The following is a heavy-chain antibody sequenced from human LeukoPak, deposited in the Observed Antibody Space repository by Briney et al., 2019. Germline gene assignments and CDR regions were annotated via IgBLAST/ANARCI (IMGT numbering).Heavy chain of an antibody. Sequence: GSLRLSCAASGFTFTDHYMDWIRQPPGKGLEWIGSIYYSGSTYYNPSLKRRVTISVDTSKKQFSLKLSSVTAADTTVYYCARLPGGYCSGGSCLYAFDIWGQGTMVTVSS. CDR1: GFTFTDHY. J-gene: IGHJ3*02. CDR3: ARLPGGYCSGGSCLYAFDI. CDR2: IYYSGST. V-gene: IGHV4-38-2*01. D-gene: IGHD2-15*01.